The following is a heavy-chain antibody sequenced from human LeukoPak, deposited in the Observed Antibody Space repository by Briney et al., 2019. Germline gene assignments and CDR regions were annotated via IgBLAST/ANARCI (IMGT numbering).Heavy chain of an antibody. CDR1: GFTFSSYA. CDR2: ISGSGGST. J-gene: IGHJ4*02. D-gene: IGHD2-2*01. V-gene: IGHV3-23*01. CDR3: ARLRVLAASTSGFDY. Sequence: PGGSLRLSCAASGFTFSSYAMSWVRQAPGKGLEWVSAISGSGGSTYYADSVKGRFTISRDNSKNTLYLQMDSLRAEDTAVYYCARLRVLAASTSGFDYWGQGTLVTVSS.